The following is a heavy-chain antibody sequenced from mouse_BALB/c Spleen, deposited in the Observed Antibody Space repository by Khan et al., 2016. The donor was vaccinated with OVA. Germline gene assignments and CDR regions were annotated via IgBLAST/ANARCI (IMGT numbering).Heavy chain of an antibody. CDR3: ARQPYYHYYVMDY. V-gene: IGHV2-6-1*01. CDR2: IWSDGST. Sequence: VELVESGPGLVAPSQSLSITCTISGFSLTNYGVHWVRLPPGKGLEWLVVIWSDGSTTYNSALKSRLSISKDNSKSQVFLKMNRLQTDDTAMYYCARQPYYHYYVMDYWGQGTSVTVSS. D-gene: IGHD2-10*01. J-gene: IGHJ4*01. CDR1: GFSLTNYG.